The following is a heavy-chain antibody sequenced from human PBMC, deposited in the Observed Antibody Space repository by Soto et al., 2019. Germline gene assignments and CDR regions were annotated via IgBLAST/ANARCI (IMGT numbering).Heavy chain of an antibody. D-gene: IGHD4-4*01. CDR2: ISAYGDKT. CDR3: ARDTPHCTNSYFDY. V-gene: IGHV1-18*01. J-gene: IGHJ4*02. Sequence: QIQLVQSGAEVKKPGASVKVSCKASGYTFTNYGISWVRQAPGQGLEWMGWISAYGDKTNYAQKVQGRVTMTTDTSTTTAYMELRSLTSDDTAIYYCARDTPHCTNSYFDYWGQGTLVTVSS. CDR1: GYTFTNYG.